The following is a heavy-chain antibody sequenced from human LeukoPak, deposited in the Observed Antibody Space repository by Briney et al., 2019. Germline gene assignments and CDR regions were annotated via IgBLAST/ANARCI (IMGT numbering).Heavy chain of an antibody. CDR3: ARTLYCGGDCSIYYFDY. D-gene: IGHD2-21*01. CDR2: INPSGGST. Sequence: VASVNVSCKASGYTFTSYYMHWVRQAPGQGLEWMGIINPSGGSTSYAQKFQGRVTMTRDTSTSTVYMELSSLRSEDTAVYYCARTLYCGGDCSIYYFDYWGQGTLVTVSS. CDR1: GYTFTSYY. J-gene: IGHJ4*02. V-gene: IGHV1-46*01.